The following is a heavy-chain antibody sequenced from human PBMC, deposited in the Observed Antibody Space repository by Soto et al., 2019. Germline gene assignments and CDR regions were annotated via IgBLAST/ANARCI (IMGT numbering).Heavy chain of an antibody. Sequence: GGSLRLSCAASGFTFSSYAMHWVRQAPGKGLEWVAVISYDGSNKYYADSVKGRFTISRDNSKNTLYLQMNSLRAEDTAVYYCAREDSIRDYYDSSGYCFDYWGQGTLVTVSS. V-gene: IGHV3-30-3*01. J-gene: IGHJ4*02. CDR1: GFTFSSYA. D-gene: IGHD3-22*01. CDR3: AREDSIRDYYDSSGYCFDY. CDR2: ISYDGSNK.